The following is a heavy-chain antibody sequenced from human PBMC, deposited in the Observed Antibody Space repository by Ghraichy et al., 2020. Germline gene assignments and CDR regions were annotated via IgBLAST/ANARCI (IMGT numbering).Heavy chain of an antibody. CDR2: VSPHGDET. CDR1: GFTFSRYW. D-gene: IGHD5-18*01. J-gene: IGHJ4*02. CDR3: ASLNVDTTMSDAFDS. Sequence: GGSLRLSCVASGFTFSRYWMTWVRQAPGKGLEWVSNVSPHGDETFYLASVKGRFTISRDNARNSVNLLLNSLRAEDAAVYYCASLNVDTTMSDAFDSWGRGTLVTVSS. V-gene: IGHV3-7*03.